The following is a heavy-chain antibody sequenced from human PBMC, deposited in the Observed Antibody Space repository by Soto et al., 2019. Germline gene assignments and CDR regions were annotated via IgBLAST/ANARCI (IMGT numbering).Heavy chain of an antibody. CDR3: ARQPTTGDTDLWFDP. V-gene: IGHV4-39*01. J-gene: IGHJ5*02. CDR2: IFYSGST. CDR1: GGSISTSRSY. Sequence: SETLSLTCSVSGGSISTSRSYWAWIRQPPGKGLEWLANIFYSGSTFYNPSLASRVSVSVDTSKNEFSLKLRSVTAADTAVYYCARQPTTGDTDLWFDPWGQGTLV. D-gene: IGHD2-21*01.